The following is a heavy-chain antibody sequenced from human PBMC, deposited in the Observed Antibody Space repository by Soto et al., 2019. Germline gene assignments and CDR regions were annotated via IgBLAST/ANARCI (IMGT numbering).Heavy chain of an antibody. J-gene: IGHJ4*02. Sequence: ASVKVSCKASGYTFTSYYMHWVRQAPGRGLEWMGIINPSGGSTSYAQKFQGRVTMTRDTSTSTVYMELSSLRSEDTAVYYCARVMVPTVPRPRTSYLDYWGQGTLVTVSS. CDR3: ARVMVPTVPRPRTSYLDY. CDR1: GYTFTSYY. V-gene: IGHV1-46*03. CDR2: INPSGGST. D-gene: IGHD4-4*01.